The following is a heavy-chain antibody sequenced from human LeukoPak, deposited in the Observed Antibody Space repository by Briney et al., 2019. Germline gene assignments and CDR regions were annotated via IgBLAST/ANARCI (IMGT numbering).Heavy chain of an antibody. CDR1: GYTFTNYA. Sequence: GASVKVSCKASGYTFTNYAISWVRQAPGQGLEWMGWINTNTGNPTYAQGFTGRFVFSLDTSVSTAYLQISSLKAEDTAVYYCARSAVAGAVNWFDPWGQGTLVTVSS. CDR3: ARSAVAGAVNWFDP. J-gene: IGHJ5*02. CDR2: INTNTGNP. D-gene: IGHD6-19*01. V-gene: IGHV7-4-1*02.